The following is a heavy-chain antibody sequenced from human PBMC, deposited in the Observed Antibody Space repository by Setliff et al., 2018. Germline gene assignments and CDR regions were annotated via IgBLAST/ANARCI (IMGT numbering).Heavy chain of an antibody. Sequence: SETLSLTCIVSGGSISSYYWSWIRQPPGKGLEWIGYIYYSGSTNYNPSLKSRVTISLDTSKNQFSLSLTSVTAEDTAVYYCARMSGFQYIDVWDKGTTVTVS. J-gene: IGHJ6*03. D-gene: IGHD3-3*01. CDR1: GGSISSYY. CDR2: IYYSGST. V-gene: IGHV4-59*08. CDR3: ARMSGFQYIDV.